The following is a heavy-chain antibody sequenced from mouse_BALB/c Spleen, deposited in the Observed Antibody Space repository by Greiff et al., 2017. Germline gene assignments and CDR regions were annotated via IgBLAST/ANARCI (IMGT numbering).Heavy chain of an antibody. J-gene: IGHJ4*01. V-gene: IGHV2-9*02. D-gene: IGHD2-4*01. Sequence: VAPSQSLSITCTVSGFSFTSYGVHWVRQPPGKGLEWLGVIWAGGSTNYNSALMSRLSISKDNSKSQVFLKMNSLQTDDTAMYYCAREGDYYDYGGYYAMDYWGQGTSVTVSS. CDR3: AREGDYYDYGGYYAMDY. CDR1: GFSFTSYG. CDR2: IWAGGST.